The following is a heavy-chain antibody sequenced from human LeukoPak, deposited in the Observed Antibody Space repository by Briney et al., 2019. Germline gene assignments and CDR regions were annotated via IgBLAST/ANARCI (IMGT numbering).Heavy chain of an antibody. CDR1: GFTFSSYA. CDR2: ISSSSSYT. CDR3: ARPQRSKDVLRYFDWLSQPAYFDY. V-gene: IGHV3-21*05. D-gene: IGHD3-9*01. J-gene: IGHJ4*02. Sequence: GGSLRLSCAASGFTFSSYAMSWVRQAPGKGLEWVSYISSSSSYTNYADSVKGRFTISRDNAKNSLYLQMNSLRAEDTAVYYCARPQRSKDVLRYFDWLSQPAYFDYWGQGTLVTVSS.